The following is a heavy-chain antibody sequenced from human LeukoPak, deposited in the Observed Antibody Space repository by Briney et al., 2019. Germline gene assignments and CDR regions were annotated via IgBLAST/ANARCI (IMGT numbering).Heavy chain of an antibody. CDR1: GFTLSSTW. CDR3: VRGGYYFDY. D-gene: IGHD2-15*01. CDR2: TKEDGSEK. V-gene: IGHV3-7*01. J-gene: IGHJ4*02. Sequence: PGGSLRLSCAASGFTLSSTWMTWLRQAPGKGLEWVANTKEDGSEKYYVDSVKGRFSISRDNAKNSLYLQMNSLRAEDTAVYYCVRGGYYFDYWGQGTLVTVSS.